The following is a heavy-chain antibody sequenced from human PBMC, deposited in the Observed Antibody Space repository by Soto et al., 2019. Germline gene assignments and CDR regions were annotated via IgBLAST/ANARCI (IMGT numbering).Heavy chain of an antibody. CDR3: ARGSAYSSGWANYYYGMDV. V-gene: IGHV6-1*01. Sequence: PSQTLSLTCAISGDSVSSNSAAWNWIRQSPSRGLEWLGRTYYRSKWYNDYAVSVKSRITINPDTSKNQFSLQLNSVTPEDTAVYYCARGSAYSSGWANYYYGMDVWGQGTTVTVSS. CDR1: GDSVSSNSAA. J-gene: IGHJ6*02. D-gene: IGHD6-19*01. CDR2: TYYRSKWYN.